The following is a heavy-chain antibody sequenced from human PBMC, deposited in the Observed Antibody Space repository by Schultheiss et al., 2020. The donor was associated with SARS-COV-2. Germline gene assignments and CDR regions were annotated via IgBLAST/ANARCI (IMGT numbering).Heavy chain of an antibody. CDR1: GGSISSSSYY. CDR3: ARGDSSSLDY. CDR2: IYTSGST. V-gene: IGHV4-61*02. J-gene: IGHJ4*02. Sequence: SETLSLTCTVSGGSISSSSYYWSWIRQPAGKGLEWIGRIYTSGSTNYNPSLKSRVTMSVDTSKNQFSLKLSSVTAADTAVYYCARGDSSSLDYWGQGTLVTVSS. D-gene: IGHD6-13*01.